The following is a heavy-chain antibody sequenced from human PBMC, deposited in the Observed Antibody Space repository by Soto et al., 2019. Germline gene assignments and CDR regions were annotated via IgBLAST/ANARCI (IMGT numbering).Heavy chain of an antibody. CDR2: ISYDGSNK. CDR3: AKSLHGLRFLEWFQAPFDY. CDR1: GFTFSSYG. D-gene: IGHD3-3*01. V-gene: IGHV3-30*18. J-gene: IGHJ4*01. Sequence: GGSLRLSCAASGFTFSSYGMHWVRQAPGKGLEWVAVISYDGSNKYYADSVKGRFTISRDNSKNALYLQMNSLRAEDTAVYYCAKSLHGLRFLEWFQAPFDYWGHGTLVTVSS.